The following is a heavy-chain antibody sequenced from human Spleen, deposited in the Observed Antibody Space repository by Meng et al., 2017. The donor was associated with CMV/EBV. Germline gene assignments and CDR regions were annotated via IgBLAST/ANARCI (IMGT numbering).Heavy chain of an antibody. V-gene: IGHV4-39*07. CDR3: ARVSSWTYYSDY. CDR2: INHSGST. CDR1: GGSISSSSYY. Sequence: GSLRLSCTVSGGSISSSSYYWGWIRQPPGKGLEWIGEINHSGSTNYNPSLKSRVTISVDTSKNQFSLKLSSVTAADTAVYYCARVSSWTYYSDYWGQGTLVTVSS. D-gene: IGHD6-13*01. J-gene: IGHJ4*02.